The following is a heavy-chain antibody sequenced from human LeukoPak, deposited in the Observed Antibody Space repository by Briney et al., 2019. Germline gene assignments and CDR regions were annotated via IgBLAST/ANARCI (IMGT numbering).Heavy chain of an antibody. CDR1: GFSFSSFG. Sequence: PGGSLRLSCAASGFSFSSFGMHWVRQAPGKGLEWVGRIKSKTDGGTTDYAAPVKGRFTISRDDSKNTLYLQMNSLKTEDTAVYYCTTEYYYDSSGFLGFDYWGQGTLVTVSS. CDR3: TTEYYYDSSGFLGFDY. CDR2: IKSKTDGGTT. V-gene: IGHV3-15*01. D-gene: IGHD3-22*01. J-gene: IGHJ4*02.